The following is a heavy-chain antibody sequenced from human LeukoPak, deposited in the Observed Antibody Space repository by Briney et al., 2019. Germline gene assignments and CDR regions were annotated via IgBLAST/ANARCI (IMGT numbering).Heavy chain of an antibody. CDR3: AKMDTAMVTGYYYYYMDV. CDR2: IRYDGSNK. CDR1: GFTFSSYG. V-gene: IGHV3-30*02. Sequence: GGSLRLSCAASGFTFSSYGMHWVRQAPGKGLEWVAFIRYDGSNKYYADSVKGRFTISRDNSKNTLYLQMNSLRAEDTAVYYCAKMDTAMVTGYYYYYMDVWGEGTTVTVSS. D-gene: IGHD5-18*01. J-gene: IGHJ6*03.